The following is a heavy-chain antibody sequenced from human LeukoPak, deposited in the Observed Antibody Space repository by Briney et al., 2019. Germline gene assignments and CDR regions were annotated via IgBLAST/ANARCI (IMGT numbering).Heavy chain of an antibody. D-gene: IGHD2-15*01. CDR2: ISGSGVST. J-gene: IGHJ4*02. V-gene: IGHV3-23*01. CDR1: GFSFSSFA. CDR3: AKGTLGYCSGGICYYFDN. Sequence: GGSLRLSCAASGFSFSSFAMNWVRQAPGKGLEWVSFISGSGVSTYYADSVKGRFTFSRDNSKNTLYLQMNSLRADDTAVYYCAKGTLGYCSGGICYYFDNWGQGTLVTVSS.